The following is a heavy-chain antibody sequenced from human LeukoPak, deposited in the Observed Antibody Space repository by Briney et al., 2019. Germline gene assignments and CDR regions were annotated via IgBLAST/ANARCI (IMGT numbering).Heavy chain of an antibody. Sequence: GGSLRLSCAASGFSFSSYAMHWVRQAPGKGLEWVAVILYDGSNEYYTDSVKGRFTISRDNSKNTLYLQMSSLRAEDTAVYYCAKAAVGAVFSFDYWGQGTLVTVSS. CDR2: ILYDGSNE. D-gene: IGHD1-26*01. J-gene: IGHJ4*02. CDR3: AKAAVGAVFSFDY. CDR1: GFSFSSYA. V-gene: IGHV3-30*04.